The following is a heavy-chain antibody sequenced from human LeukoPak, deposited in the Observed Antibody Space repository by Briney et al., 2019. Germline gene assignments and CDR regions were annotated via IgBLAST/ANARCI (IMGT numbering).Heavy chain of an antibody. CDR2: IVVGSGNA. V-gene: IGHV1-58*02. D-gene: IGHD3-22*01. CDR1: GFTFTRSA. J-gene: IGHJ4*02. Sequence: SVRVSCKASGFTFTRSAIQWVRQARGQRLEWIGRIVVGSGNANYAQKFQERVTITRDMSTSTAYMELSSLRTEDTAVYYCAADPDYYYDTPAFAYWGQGPLVTVSS. CDR3: AADPDYYYDTPAFAY.